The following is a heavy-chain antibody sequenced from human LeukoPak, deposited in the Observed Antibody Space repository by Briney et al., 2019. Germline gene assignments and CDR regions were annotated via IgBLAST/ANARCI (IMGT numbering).Heavy chain of an antibody. CDR1: GYSLIEVA. Sequence: ASVKVSCKVSGYSLIEVAMHWVRQAPGKGREGVGSFDPEDGEDGETHYAQKFQGRVTMTEDASTDTAYMELTSLSSEDTALYYCAMTDRYAGRPFDYWGQGTLVTVSS. CDR3: AMTDRYAGRPFDY. D-gene: IGHD3-9*01. V-gene: IGHV1-24*01. CDR2: FDPEDGEDGET. J-gene: IGHJ4*02.